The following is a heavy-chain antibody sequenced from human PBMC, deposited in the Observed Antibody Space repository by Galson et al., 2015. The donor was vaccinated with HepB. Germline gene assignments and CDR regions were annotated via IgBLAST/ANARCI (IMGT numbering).Heavy chain of an antibody. J-gene: IGHJ4*02. Sequence: SLRLSCAASGFTFDDSDMHWVRQAPGKGLEWVSGISWNSGTIGYADSVKGRFTISRDNAKNSLYLQMNSLRAEDTAFYYCAKGFRTGWYYFDYWGQGTLVTVSS. CDR3: AKGFRTGWYYFDY. CDR2: ISWNSGTI. D-gene: IGHD6-19*01. V-gene: IGHV3-9*01. CDR1: GFTFDDSD.